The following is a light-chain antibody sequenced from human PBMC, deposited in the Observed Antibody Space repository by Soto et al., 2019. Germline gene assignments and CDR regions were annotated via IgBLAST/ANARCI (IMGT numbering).Light chain of an antibody. CDR1: QSVSSY. Sequence: EIVLTQSPATLCLTPGERATLSCRACQSVSSYLAWYQQKPGQAPRLLIYDASNRATGFPARFSASGSGTEFTLTINGLQSEDFAVYYCQQYNDNWPTFGQGTKVDI. CDR3: QQYNDNWPT. V-gene: IGKV3-15*01. CDR2: DAS. J-gene: IGKJ1*01.